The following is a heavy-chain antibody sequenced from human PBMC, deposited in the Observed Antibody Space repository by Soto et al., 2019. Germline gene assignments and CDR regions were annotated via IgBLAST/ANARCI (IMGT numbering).Heavy chain of an antibody. CDR1: GYSFSNYC. CDR2: MYPGDSQT. Sequence: RVESLRDWCKASGYSFSNYCIGWVIQMHGKGLECVGVMYPGDSQTRYSPSFQGQVTISVDKSISTAYLHWSSLKASDTAMYYCARADTAMGYYGMDVWGQGTTVTVSS. CDR3: ARADTAMGYYGMDV. D-gene: IGHD2-2*01. J-gene: IGHJ6*01. V-gene: IGHV5-51*01.